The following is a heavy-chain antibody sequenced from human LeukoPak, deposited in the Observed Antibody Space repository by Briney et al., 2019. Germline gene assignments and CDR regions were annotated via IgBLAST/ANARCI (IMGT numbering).Heavy chain of an antibody. CDR1: GGSISSGGYS. Sequence: PSQTLSLTCAVSGGSISSGGYSWSWIRQPPGTGLEWIGYIYHSGSTYYNPSLKSRVTISVDRSKNQFSLKLSSVTAADTAVYYCARGDLYYGMDVWGQGTTVTVSS. J-gene: IGHJ6*02. V-gene: IGHV4-30-2*01. CDR2: IYHSGST. CDR3: ARGDLYYGMDV.